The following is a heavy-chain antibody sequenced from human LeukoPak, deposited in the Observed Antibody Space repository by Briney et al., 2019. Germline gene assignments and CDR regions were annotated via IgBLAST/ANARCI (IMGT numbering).Heavy chain of an antibody. CDR3: ARGNRSSWYGWFDP. V-gene: IGHV4-34*01. J-gene: IGHJ5*02. Sequence: SETLSLTCAGYGGSFSGYYWSGIRQPPGKGLEWIGEINHSGSTNYNPSLKSRVTISVDTSKNQFSLKLSSVTAADTAVYYCARGNRSSWYGWFDPWGQGTLVTVSS. D-gene: IGHD6-13*01. CDR1: GGSFSGYY. CDR2: INHSGST.